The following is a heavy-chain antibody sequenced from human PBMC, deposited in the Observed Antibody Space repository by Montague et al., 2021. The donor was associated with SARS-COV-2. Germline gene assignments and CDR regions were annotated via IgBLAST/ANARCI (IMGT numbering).Heavy chain of an antibody. J-gene: IGHJ4*02. D-gene: IGHD3-3*01. CDR2: IYYSGST. CDR3: AGKASRGITIFGVVTASYYFYY. Sequence: SETLSLTCTVSGGSISSSSYYWGWIRQPPGKGLEWIGSIYYSGSTYYNPSLKSRVTISVDTSKNQFSLKLSSVTAADTAVYYCAGKASRGITIFGVVTASYYFYYWGQGTLVTVSS. CDR1: GGSISSSSYY. V-gene: IGHV4-39*01.